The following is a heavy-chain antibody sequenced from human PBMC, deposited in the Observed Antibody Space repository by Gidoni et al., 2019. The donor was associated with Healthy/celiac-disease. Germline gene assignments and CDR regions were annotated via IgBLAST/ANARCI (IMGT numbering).Heavy chain of an antibody. CDR3: ARQVPPWDTAMDYGMDV. CDR1: GGSISSSSYY. J-gene: IGHJ6*02. V-gene: IGHV4-39*01. Sequence: QLQLQESGPGLVKPSETLSRTCPVPGGSISSSSYYWGWIRQPPGKGLEWSGSIYYSGSTYYNPSLKSRVTISVDTSKNQFSLKLSSVTAADTAVYYCARQVPPWDTAMDYGMDVWGQGTTVTVSS. CDR2: IYYSGST. D-gene: IGHD5-18*01.